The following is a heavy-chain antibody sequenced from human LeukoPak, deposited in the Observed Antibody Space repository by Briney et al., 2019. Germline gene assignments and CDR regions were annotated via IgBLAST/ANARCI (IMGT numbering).Heavy chain of an antibody. Sequence: GGSLRFSCEAPELTLRGFAMTWFRKAPGKGLKGAPPITGSGISTYYADSVKGRFTISRDNSKNTVFLQMNSLRAADTAVYYCAKHPDPFYYFYYMDVWAKGTTVTVSS. J-gene: IGHJ6*03. V-gene: IGHV3-23*01. CDR3: AKHPDPFYYFYYMDV. CDR2: ITGSGIST. CDR1: ELTLRGFA.